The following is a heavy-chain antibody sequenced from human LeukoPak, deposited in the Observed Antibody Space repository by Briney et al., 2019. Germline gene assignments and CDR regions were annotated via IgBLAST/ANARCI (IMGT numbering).Heavy chain of an antibody. D-gene: IGHD6-19*01. J-gene: IGHJ4*02. V-gene: IGHV3-66*02. CDR1: GFTVSSNY. CDR3: ARSYSSGCFDY. Sequence: GGPLRLSCAASGFTVSSNYMSWVRQAPGKGLEWVSVIYSGGSTYYADSVKGRFTISRDNSKITLYLQMNSLRAEDTAVYYCARSYSSGCFDYWGQGTLVTVSS. CDR2: IYSGGST.